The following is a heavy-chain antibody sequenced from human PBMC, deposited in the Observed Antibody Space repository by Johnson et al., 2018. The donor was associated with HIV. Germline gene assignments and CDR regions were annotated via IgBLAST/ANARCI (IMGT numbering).Heavy chain of an antibody. D-gene: IGHD1-1*01. Sequence: QVQLVESGGGVVQPGGPLRLSCAASGFTFSKFGMHWVRQAPGKGLEWVAVIWYDGKNKHVADSLKGRFTISRDNSKNTLYLQMNSLRAEDTAVYYCARDGQLGAFDIWGQGTMVTVSS. CDR2: IWYDGKNK. CDR3: ARDGQLGAFDI. CDR1: GFTFSKFG. V-gene: IGHV3-33*01. J-gene: IGHJ3*02.